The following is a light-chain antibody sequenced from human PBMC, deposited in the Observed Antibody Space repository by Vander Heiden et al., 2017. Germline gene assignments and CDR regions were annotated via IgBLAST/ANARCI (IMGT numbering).Light chain of an antibody. J-gene: IGKJ3*01. CDR3: QQSFISPLFT. CDR1: QSMNSN. V-gene: IGKV1-39*01. CDR2: AAS. Sequence: DIQMTQSPSSLSASVVDRVTIPCRASQSMNSNLNWYQQRPGKAPKLLIYAASSLQSGVPSRFSGSGSGTDFTLTITSLQPDDFATYYCQQSFISPLFTFGPGTKVDIK.